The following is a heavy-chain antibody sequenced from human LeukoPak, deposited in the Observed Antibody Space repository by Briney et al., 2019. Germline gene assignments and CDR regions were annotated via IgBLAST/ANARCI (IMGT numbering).Heavy chain of an antibody. CDR1: GGSVSSGSYY. CDR3: ARGRFGRFDY. V-gene: IGHV4-61*01. CDR2: IYYSGTT. D-gene: IGHD3-10*01. Sequence: SETLSLTCTVSGGSVSSGSYYWSWIRQPPGKELEWIGYIYYSGTTNYNPSLNSRVTISVDTSKNQFSLKLSSVTATDTAVYYCARGRFGRFDYWGQGTLVTVSS. J-gene: IGHJ4*02.